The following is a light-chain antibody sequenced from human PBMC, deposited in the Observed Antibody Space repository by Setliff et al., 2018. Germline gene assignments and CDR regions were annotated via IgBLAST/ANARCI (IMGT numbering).Light chain of an antibody. Sequence: QSVLAQPRSVSGSPGQSVTISCTGTSSDVGRYNFVSWYQQHPGKAPKLIIYDVTKRPSGVPDRFSGPKSGNTASLTISGLQAEDEADYSCCSYADTYISVFGTGTKVTVL. CDR3: CSYADTYISV. J-gene: IGLJ1*01. CDR1: SSDVGRYNF. V-gene: IGLV2-11*01. CDR2: DVT.